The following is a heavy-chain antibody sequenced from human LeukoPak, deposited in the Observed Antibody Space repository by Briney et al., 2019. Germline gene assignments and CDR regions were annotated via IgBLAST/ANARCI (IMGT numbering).Heavy chain of an antibody. CDR1: GFTFSSYD. CDR2: IGTAGDT. J-gene: IGHJ4*02. Sequence: PGGSLRLSCAASGFTFSSYDMHWVRHATGKGLEWVSAIGTAGDTYYPGSVKGRFTISRENAKNSLYLQMNSLRAGDTAVYYCARGSLELYYFDYWGQGTLVTVSS. D-gene: IGHD1-1*01. V-gene: IGHV3-13*01. CDR3: ARGSLELYYFDY.